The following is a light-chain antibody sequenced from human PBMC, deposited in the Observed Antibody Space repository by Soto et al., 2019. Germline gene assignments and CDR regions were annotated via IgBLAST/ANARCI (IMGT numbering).Light chain of an antibody. J-gene: IGLJ1*01. CDR1: TSDVGGYDY. V-gene: IGLV2-14*01. CDR3: SSYSNTDTLFV. Sequence: QSALTQPASVSGSPGQSITISCTGTTSDVGGYDYVSWYQHHPGKAPKLILYEVTHRPSGLSSRFSGSKSGNTASLTISGLXADDEAEYYCSSYSNTDTLFVFGSGTKVTVL. CDR2: EVT.